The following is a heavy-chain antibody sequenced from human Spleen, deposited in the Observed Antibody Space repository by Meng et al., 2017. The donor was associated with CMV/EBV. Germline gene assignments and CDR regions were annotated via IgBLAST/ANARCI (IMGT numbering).Heavy chain of an antibody. Sequence: ASVKVSCKASGYTFTGYFMRWVRQAPGQGLEWMGWINPNSGDTDYAQDFQGRVTMTRDTSISTAYMELSRLTSDDTAVYYCARGGAYVGFADYWGQGTLVTVSS. J-gene: IGHJ4*02. CDR3: ARGGAYVGFADY. D-gene: IGHD5-12*01. CDR1: GYTFTGYF. CDR2: INPNSGDT. V-gene: IGHV1-2*02.